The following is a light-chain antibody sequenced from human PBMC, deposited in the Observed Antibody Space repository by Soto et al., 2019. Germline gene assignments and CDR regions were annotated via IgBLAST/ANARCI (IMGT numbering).Light chain of an antibody. CDR1: QSIDSW. CDR3: QQYKSYSFT. CDR2: KAS. Sequence: DIQMTQSPSTLSASEGDSVTITCRASQSIDSWLAWYQQKPGKAPKLLIYKASTLESGVPSRFSGSGSGTEFTLTINSLQPDDFATYHCQQYKSYSFTFGGGTKVEIK. J-gene: IGKJ4*01. V-gene: IGKV1-5*03.